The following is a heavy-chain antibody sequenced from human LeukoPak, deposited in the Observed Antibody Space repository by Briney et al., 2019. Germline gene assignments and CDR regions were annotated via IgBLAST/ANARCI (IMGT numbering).Heavy chain of an antibody. D-gene: IGHD2-21*01. J-gene: IGHJ4*02. Sequence: SETLSLTCTVSGGSISSSSYYWGWIRQPPGKGLEWIGSIYYSGSTYYNPSLKSRVTISVDTSKNQFSLKLSSVTAADTAVYYCASDCGGDCLTPYWGQGTLVTVSS. V-gene: IGHV4-39*01. CDR3: ASDCGGDCLTPY. CDR2: IYYSGST. CDR1: GGSISSSSYY.